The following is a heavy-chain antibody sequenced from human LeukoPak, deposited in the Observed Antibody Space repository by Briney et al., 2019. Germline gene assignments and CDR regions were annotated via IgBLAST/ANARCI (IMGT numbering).Heavy chain of an antibody. CDR3: AGEITSSCHH. V-gene: IGHV4-34*01. J-gene: IGHJ1*01. D-gene: IGHD1-14*01. CDR1: GGSFSGYY. Sequence: PSETLSLTCAVYGGSFSGYYWSWIRQPPGKGLEWIGEINHSGSTNYNPSLKSRVTISVDTSKNQFSLKLSSVTAADTAVYYCAGEITSSCHHWGQGTLVTVSS. CDR2: INHSGST.